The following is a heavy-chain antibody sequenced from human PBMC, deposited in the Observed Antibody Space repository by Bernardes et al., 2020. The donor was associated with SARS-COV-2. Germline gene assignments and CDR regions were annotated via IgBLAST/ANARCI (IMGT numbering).Heavy chain of an antibody. J-gene: IGHJ4*02. CDR2: FDPEDGET. D-gene: IGHD6-19*01. V-gene: IGHV1-24*01. Sequence: AQVKVGCKVSGYTLTELSMHWVRQAPGKGLEWMGGFDPEDGETIYAQKFQGRVTMTEDTSTDTAYMELSSLRSEDTAVYYCATDLAVAGGFDYWGQGTLVTVSS. CDR3: ATDLAVAGGFDY. CDR1: GYTLTELS.